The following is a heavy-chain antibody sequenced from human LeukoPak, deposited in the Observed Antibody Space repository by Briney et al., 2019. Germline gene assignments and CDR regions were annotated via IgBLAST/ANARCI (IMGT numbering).Heavy chain of an antibody. D-gene: IGHD3-16*01. Sequence: QTGGSLRLSCAASGFTFSSYEMNWVRQAPGKGLEWVSYISSSGSIIYYADSVKGRFAISRDNSKNSLYLQMNSLRAEDTALYYCAKDIGVGEFSFTFDYWGQGTLVTVSS. CDR3: AKDIGVGEFSFTFDY. CDR2: ISSSGSII. J-gene: IGHJ4*02. CDR1: GFTFSSYE. V-gene: IGHV3-48*03.